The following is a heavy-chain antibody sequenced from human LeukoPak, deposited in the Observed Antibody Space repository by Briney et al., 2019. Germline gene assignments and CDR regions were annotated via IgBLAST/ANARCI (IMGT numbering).Heavy chain of an antibody. Sequence: GGSLRLSCAASGFTFSSYGMHWVRQAPGKGLEWVAFIRYDGSNKYYADSVKGRFTISRDNSKNTLYLQMNSLRAEDTAVYYCAKVGYSGYDWIPADYWGQGTLVTVSS. CDR3: AKVGYSGYDWIPADY. D-gene: IGHD5-12*01. J-gene: IGHJ4*02. V-gene: IGHV3-30*02. CDR1: GFTFSSYG. CDR2: IRYDGSNK.